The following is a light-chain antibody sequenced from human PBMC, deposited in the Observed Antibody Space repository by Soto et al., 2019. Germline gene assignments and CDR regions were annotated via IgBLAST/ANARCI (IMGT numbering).Light chain of an antibody. V-gene: IGLV2-14*01. J-gene: IGLJ1*01. Sequence: QSALTQPASVSGSPGESITVSCTGTSSDVGAYNYVSWYQQDPGKAPKLMIYDVSSRPSGVSNRFSGSKSGHTASLTISGLQAEDEADYYCTSYTSSSTYVFATGTQLTVL. CDR1: SSDVGAYNY. CDR3: TSYTSSSTYV. CDR2: DVS.